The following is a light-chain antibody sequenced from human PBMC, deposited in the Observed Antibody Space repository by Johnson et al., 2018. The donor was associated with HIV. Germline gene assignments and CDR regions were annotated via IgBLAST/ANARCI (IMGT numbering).Light chain of an antibody. J-gene: IGLJ1*01. V-gene: IGLV1-51*01. Sequence: QSVLTQPPSVSATPGQKVTISCSGSSSNIGNNYVSWYQQVPGAAPKLLIYDNNKRPSGIPDRFSGSKSGTSATLGITGLQTGDEADYYCGTWDSSLSAPRYVFGPGTKVTVL. CDR1: SSNIGNNY. CDR2: DNN. CDR3: GTWDSSLSAPRYV.